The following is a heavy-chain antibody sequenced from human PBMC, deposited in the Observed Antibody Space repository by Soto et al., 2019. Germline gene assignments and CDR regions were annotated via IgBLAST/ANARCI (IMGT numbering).Heavy chain of an antibody. CDR1: GYTFSSYG. V-gene: IGHV1-18*01. J-gene: IGHJ5*02. CDR2: ISAYNGNT. CDR3: ARGVYCGGDCSDWFDP. Sequence: ASVTVCCKGSGYTFSSYGISWVPQAPGQGLEWMGWISAYNGNTNYAQKLQGRVTMTADESTSTAYMELSSLRSEDTAVYYWARGVYCGGDCSDWFDPWGQGTLVTVSS. D-gene: IGHD2-21*02.